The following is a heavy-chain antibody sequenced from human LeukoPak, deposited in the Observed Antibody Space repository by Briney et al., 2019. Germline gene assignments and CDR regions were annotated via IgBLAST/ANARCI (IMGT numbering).Heavy chain of an antibody. D-gene: IGHD6-13*01. J-gene: IGHJ3*02. Sequence: PSETLSLTCTASGGSISSSSYYWGWIRQPPGKGLEWIGSIYYSGSTYYNPSLKSRVTISVDTSNNQFSLKLSSVTAADTAVYYCARPGRPYSSSRGAFDIWGQGTMVTVSS. CDR3: ARPGRPYSSSRGAFDI. V-gene: IGHV4-39*07. CDR1: GGSISSSSYY. CDR2: IYYSGST.